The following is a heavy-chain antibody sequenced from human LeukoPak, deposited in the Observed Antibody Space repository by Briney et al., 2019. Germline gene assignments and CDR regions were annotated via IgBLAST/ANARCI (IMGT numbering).Heavy chain of an antibody. D-gene: IGHD4-17*01. V-gene: IGHV3-23*01. J-gene: IGHJ5*02. CDR2: ILGSGSST. Sequence: PGGYLRLSCAASGFTFSSHAMSWVRQAPGKGLEWVSAILGSGSSTYYADSVKGRFTISRDNSKNTLYLQMNSLRAEDTAVYYCAKAKYDYGDPVGWFDPWGQGTLVTVSS. CDR3: AKAKYDYGDPVGWFDP. CDR1: GFTFSSHA.